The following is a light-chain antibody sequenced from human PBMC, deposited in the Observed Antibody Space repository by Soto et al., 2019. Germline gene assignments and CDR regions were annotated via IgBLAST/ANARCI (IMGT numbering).Light chain of an antibody. CDR1: SSDVGGYNY. CDR3: SSYTTSAHVV. V-gene: IGLV2-14*01. J-gene: IGLJ2*01. Sequence: QSALTQPASVSGSPGQSITISCTGTSSDVGGYNYVSWYQQHPGKAPKLMIYDVTSRPSGVSNRFSGSKSGNTASLTISGLQAEDEADYYCSSYTTSAHVVFGGGTKLTVL. CDR2: DVT.